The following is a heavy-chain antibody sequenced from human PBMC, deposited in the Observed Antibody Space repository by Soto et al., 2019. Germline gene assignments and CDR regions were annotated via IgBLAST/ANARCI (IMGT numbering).Heavy chain of an antibody. J-gene: IGHJ6*01. CDR3: ATVRRVTVIRHHFHFYYLDV. CDR1: GYTFTTYW. D-gene: IGHD2-21*02. CDR2: IFPGDSDT. V-gene: IGHV5-51*01. Sequence: GESLKISCKGSGYTFTTYWIGWVRQMPGKGLEWMGIIFPGDSDTRYSPSFQGHVTISADKSTGTAFLQWRSLAASHTSLYYCATVRRVTVIRHHFHFYYLDVWGQGATVTVSS.